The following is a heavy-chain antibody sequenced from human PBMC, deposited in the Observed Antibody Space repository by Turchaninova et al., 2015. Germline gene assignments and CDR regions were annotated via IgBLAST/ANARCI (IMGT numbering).Heavy chain of an antibody. Sequence: QAPLQQWGAGLLKPSETLSLTCAVYGGSFRGYYWSWIRQPPGKGLEWIGEINHSGSTNYNPSRKSRVTISVDTSKNQFSLKLSSVTAADTAVYYCARGLRWVARLSWGYWGQGTLVTVSS. J-gene: IGHJ4*02. CDR3: ARGLRWVARLSWGY. D-gene: IGHD4-23*01. CDR2: INHSGST. V-gene: IGHV4-34*01. CDR1: GGSFRGYY.